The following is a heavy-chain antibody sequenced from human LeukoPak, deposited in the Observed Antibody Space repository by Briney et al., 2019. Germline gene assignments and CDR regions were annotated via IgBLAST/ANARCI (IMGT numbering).Heavy chain of an antibody. D-gene: IGHD6-19*01. CDR3: ARVEAESIAVARLGRDY. CDR1: VYSVTIGYY. CDR2: IRHSGSS. Sequence: PSETLSLTCAVAVYSVTIGYYWGWIRQPPGKGLEWIGSIRHSGSSYYNPSLKSRVTISVETSKQQFALKLSSVDAGRNALNHWARVEAESIAVARLGRDYWGQGTLVTVSS. V-gene: IGHV4-38-2*01. J-gene: IGHJ4*02.